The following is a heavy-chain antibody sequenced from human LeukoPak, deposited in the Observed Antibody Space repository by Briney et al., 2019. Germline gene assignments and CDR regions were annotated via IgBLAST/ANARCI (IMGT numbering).Heavy chain of an antibody. CDR2: IYYSGST. D-gene: IGHD5-18*01. Sequence: SETLSLTCTVSGGSISSGDYYWSWIRQPPGKGLELIGYIYYSGSTYYNPSLKSRVTISVDTSKNQFSLKLSSVTAADTAVYYCASGYSYGYLASPLDYWGQGTLVTVSS. CDR3: ASGYSYGYLASPLDY. V-gene: IGHV4-30-4*01. J-gene: IGHJ4*02. CDR1: GGSISSGDYY.